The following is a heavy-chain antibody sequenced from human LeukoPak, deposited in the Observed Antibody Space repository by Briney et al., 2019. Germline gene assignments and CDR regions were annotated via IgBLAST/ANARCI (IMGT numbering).Heavy chain of an antibody. J-gene: IGHJ6*02. V-gene: IGHV3-74*01. CDR3: VRDTPGDGMDV. CDR2: INSEGSGT. Sequence: GGSLRLSCAASGFTFSRYWMHWVRQAPGKGLVWVSNINSEGSGTSYADSVKGRFTIFRGNAKNTLYLQMNSLRAEDTAVYYCVRDTPGDGMDVWGQGTTVTVSS. CDR1: GFTFSRYW.